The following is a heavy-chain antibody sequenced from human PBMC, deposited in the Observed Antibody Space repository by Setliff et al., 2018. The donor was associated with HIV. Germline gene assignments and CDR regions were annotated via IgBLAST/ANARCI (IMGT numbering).Heavy chain of an antibody. CDR3: ARVMGGYYDSSKYMDV. CDR1: GGSFSAYY. Sequence: KRSQTMSLACAVYGGSFSAYYWSWIGQSPGKGLEWIGAINHGGSTNYNPSLKSRVTIPVDTSKNQFSLKLTSVTAADTAVYYCARVMGGYYDSSKYMDVWGKGTTVTVSS. J-gene: IGHJ6*03. CDR2: INHGGST. V-gene: IGHV4-34*01. D-gene: IGHD3-22*01.